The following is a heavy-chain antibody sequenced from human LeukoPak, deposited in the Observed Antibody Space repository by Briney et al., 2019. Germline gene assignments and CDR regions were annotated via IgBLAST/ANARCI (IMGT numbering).Heavy chain of an antibody. J-gene: IGHJ3*02. CDR3: AREGYGDYRDAFDI. CDR2: ISSSGSTI. CDR1: GFTFSSYE. D-gene: IGHD4-17*01. Sequence: GGSLRLSCAASGFTFSSYEMNWVRQAPEKGLEWVSYISSSGSTIYYADSVKGRFTISRDNAKNTLYLQMNSLRAEDTAVYYCAREGYGDYRDAFDIWGQGTMVTVSS. V-gene: IGHV3-48*03.